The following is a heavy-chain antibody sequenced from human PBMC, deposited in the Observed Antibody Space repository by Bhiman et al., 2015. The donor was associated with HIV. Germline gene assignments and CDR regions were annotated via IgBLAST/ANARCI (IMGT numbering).Heavy chain of an antibody. CDR1: GFTFDDYA. J-gene: IGHJ4*02. CDR2: ISWNSGSL. D-gene: IGHD3-3*01. V-gene: IGHV3-9*01. Sequence: EVQLVESGGGLVQPGRSLRLSCAASGFTFDDYAMHWVRQAPGKGLEWVSGISWNSGSLGYADSVKGRFTISRDNAKNSLYLQMNSLRVGDTAVYYCARGGPTYYFFWSTYSAGLLDYWGQGTLVTVSS. CDR3: ARGGPTYYFFWSTYSAGLLDY.